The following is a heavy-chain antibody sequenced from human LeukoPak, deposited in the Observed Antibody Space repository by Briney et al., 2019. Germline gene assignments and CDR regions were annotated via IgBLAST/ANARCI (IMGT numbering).Heavy chain of an antibody. D-gene: IGHD6-19*01. J-gene: IGHJ4*02. CDR2: ISGSGGHT. V-gene: IGHV3-23*01. Sequence: PGGSLRLSCAASGFTFSSYAMSWVRQAPGRGLEWVSAISGSGGHTYYTDSVKGRFTISRDNSKNTLYLQMNSLRAEDSAVYFCAKDSGQQWRPDYWGQGTLVTVSS. CDR1: GFTFSSYA. CDR3: AKDSGQQWRPDY.